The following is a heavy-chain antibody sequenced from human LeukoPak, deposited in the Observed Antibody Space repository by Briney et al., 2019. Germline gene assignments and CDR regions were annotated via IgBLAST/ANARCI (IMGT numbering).Heavy chain of an antibody. CDR3: ARGRDCSGGSCPLDP. Sequence: VASVKVSCKASGYTFTSYGISWVRQAPGQGLEWMGWISAYNGNTNYAQKLQGRVTMTTDTSTSTAYMELRSLRSDDTAVYYCARGRDCSGGSCPLDPWGQGTLVTVSP. D-gene: IGHD2-15*01. CDR2: ISAYNGNT. V-gene: IGHV1-18*01. CDR1: GYTFTSYG. J-gene: IGHJ5*02.